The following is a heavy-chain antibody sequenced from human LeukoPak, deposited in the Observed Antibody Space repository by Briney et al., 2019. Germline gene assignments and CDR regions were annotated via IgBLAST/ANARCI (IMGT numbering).Heavy chain of an antibody. D-gene: IGHD2-2*01. Sequence: ASVKVSCKASGYTFTSYGISWVRQAPGQGLEWMGWISAYNGNTNYAQKVQGRVTMTTDTSMSTAYMELRSLRSDDTAGYNCATAGGYCTSTSCHSYSDYWGQGTLVTVSS. CDR2: ISAYNGNT. V-gene: IGHV1-18*01. J-gene: IGHJ4*02. CDR3: ATAGGYCTSTSCHSYSDY. CDR1: GYTFTSYG.